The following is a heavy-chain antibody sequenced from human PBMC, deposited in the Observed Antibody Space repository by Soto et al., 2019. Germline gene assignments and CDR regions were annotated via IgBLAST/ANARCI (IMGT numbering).Heavy chain of an antibody. CDR1: GGSISSYY. J-gene: IGHJ4*02. V-gene: IGHV4-59*12. Sequence: SVTLSLTCTVSGGSISSYYWSWIRQPPGKGLEWIGYIYYSGSTNYNPSLKSRVTISVDTSKNQFSLKLSSVTAADTAVYYCAREFVMVRGVIDYWGQGTLVTVSS. CDR3: AREFVMVRGVIDY. CDR2: IYYSGST. D-gene: IGHD3-10*01.